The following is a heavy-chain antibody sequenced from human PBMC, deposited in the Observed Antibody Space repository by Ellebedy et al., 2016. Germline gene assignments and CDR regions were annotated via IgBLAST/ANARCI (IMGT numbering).Heavy chain of an antibody. CDR2: ISSSSSTI. V-gene: IGHV3-48*04. D-gene: IGHD2-2*01. CDR1: GFTFSSYS. Sequence: GGSLRLXXAASGFTFSSYSMNWVRQAPGKGLEWVSYISSSSSTIYYADSVKGRFTISRDNAKNSLYLQMNSLRAEVTALYYCAKDIVGYCSSTSCSYFDYWGQGTLVTVSS. J-gene: IGHJ4*02. CDR3: AKDIVGYCSSTSCSYFDY.